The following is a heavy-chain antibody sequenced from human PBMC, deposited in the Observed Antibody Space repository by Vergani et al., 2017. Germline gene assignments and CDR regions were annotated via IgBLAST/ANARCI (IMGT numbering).Heavy chain of an antibody. J-gene: IGHJ4*02. V-gene: IGHV3-21*01. D-gene: IGHD1-26*01. CDR1: RFTFSTYS. Sequence: EVQLVESGGGLVKPGGSLRLSCAASRFTFSTYSMNWVRQAPGKGLEWVSTINSRSKYIHYADSVKGRFIISRDNANNSVYLQMNSLRVEDTAVYYCATDKMIGRWMQFVYWGQGTLVSVSS. CDR2: INSRSKYI. CDR3: ATDKMIGRWMQFVY.